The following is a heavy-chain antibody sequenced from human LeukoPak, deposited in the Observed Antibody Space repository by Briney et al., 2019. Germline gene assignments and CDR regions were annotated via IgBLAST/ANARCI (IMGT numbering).Heavy chain of an antibody. CDR1: GGTFSIYA. CDR2: IIPIFGTA. Sequence: GASVKVSCKASGGTFSIYAISWVRQAPGQGLEWMGGIIPIFGTANYAQKFQGRVTITADESTSTAYMELSSLRSEDTAVYYCANHCSSTSCSTNYWGQGTLVTVSS. V-gene: IGHV1-69*13. J-gene: IGHJ4*02. D-gene: IGHD2-2*01. CDR3: ANHCSSTSCSTNY.